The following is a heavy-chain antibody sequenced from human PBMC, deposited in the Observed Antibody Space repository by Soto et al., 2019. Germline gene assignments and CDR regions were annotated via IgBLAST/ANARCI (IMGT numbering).Heavy chain of an antibody. Sequence: SETLSLTCTVSGGSISSSSYYWGWIRQPPGKGLEWIGSIYYSGSTYYNPSLKSRVTISVDTSKNQFSLRLSSVTAADTAVYFCARWAAAGTKRGAYSYYGMDVWGQGTTVTVSS. V-gene: IGHV4-39*01. CDR3: ARWAAAGTKRGAYSYYGMDV. D-gene: IGHD6-13*01. CDR2: IYYSGST. CDR1: GGSISSSSYY. J-gene: IGHJ6*02.